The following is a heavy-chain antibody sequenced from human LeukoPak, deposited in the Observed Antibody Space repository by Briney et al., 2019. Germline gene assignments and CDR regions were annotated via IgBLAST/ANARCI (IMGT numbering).Heavy chain of an antibody. CDR3: ARANGGSSYGYWDY. CDR2: ISANGAGT. D-gene: IGHD5-18*01. Sequence: GGSLRLSRATSGFTFSDIYAMSWVRQAPGEGLEWVSTISANGAGTYCADSVKGRFTISRDTSKITLYLQMNSLRAEDMAIYYCARANGGSSYGYWDYWGQGILVTVSS. J-gene: IGHJ4*02. V-gene: IGHV3-23*01. CDR1: GFTFSDIYA.